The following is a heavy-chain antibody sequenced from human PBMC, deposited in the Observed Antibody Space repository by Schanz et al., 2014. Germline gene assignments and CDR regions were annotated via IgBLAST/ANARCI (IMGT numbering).Heavy chain of an antibody. CDR2: IVPIAGIT. J-gene: IGHJ4*01. D-gene: IGHD2-21*01. V-gene: IGHV1-69*08. CDR1: GGTFSSDT. CDR3: ARDRLECGAECYSVEVFEI. Sequence: QVQLVQSGAEVKKPGSSVKVSCKASGGTFSSDTFSWVRQAPGQGLEWMGRIVPIAGITSYALRFQDRVTVTRDTSRSTVYMELSSLRSEDTAVYYCARDRLECGAECYSVEVFEIWGHGTLVIVSS.